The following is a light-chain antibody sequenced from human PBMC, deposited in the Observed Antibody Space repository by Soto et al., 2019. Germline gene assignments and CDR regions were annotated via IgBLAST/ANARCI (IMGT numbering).Light chain of an antibody. CDR2: GGS. CDR1: QAINSY. V-gene: IGKV1-9*01. CDR3: QHLNAFPLT. Sequence: IQLTQSPSSLSASVGDRVTITCRASQAINSYLAWYQQEPGKAPKLLIYGGSTLQSGVPSRFSGSGSGTDFTLTISSLQSEDFATYYCQHLNAFPLTFGGGTNVEI. J-gene: IGKJ4*01.